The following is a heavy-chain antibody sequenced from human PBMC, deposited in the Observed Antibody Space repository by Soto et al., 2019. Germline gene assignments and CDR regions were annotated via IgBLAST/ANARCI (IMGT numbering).Heavy chain of an antibody. Sequence: PSETLSLTCTVSGGSMNSYYWSWIRQPPGKGLEWLGYIYDGDSANYNPSLKSRVIISVDMSKNQFYLRLTSVTAANTAVYYCARSVFPWGQGTLVTVSS. J-gene: IGHJ5*02. CDR1: GGSMNSYY. V-gene: IGHV4-59*01. CDR3: ARSVFP. CDR2: IYDGDSA.